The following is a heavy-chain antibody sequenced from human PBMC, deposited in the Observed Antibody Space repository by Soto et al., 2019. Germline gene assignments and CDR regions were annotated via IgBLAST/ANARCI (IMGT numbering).Heavy chain of an antibody. CDR1: GGSISSGGYY. CDR3: AREVMLPPYYYDSSGYYYDY. J-gene: IGHJ4*02. D-gene: IGHD3-22*01. CDR2: IYYSGST. V-gene: IGHV4-31*03. Sequence: QVQLQESGPGLVKPSQTLSLTCTVSGGSISSGGYYWSWIRQHPGKGLEWIGYIYYSGSTYYNPSHKSRVTISVDTSKNQFSLKLSSVTAADTAVYYCAREVMLPPYYYDSSGYYYDYWGQGTLVTVSS.